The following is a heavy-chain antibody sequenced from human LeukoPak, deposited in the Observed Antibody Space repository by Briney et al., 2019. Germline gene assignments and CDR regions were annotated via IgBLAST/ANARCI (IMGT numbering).Heavy chain of an antibody. CDR3: AKGSSTVTTVDH. Sequence: GGSLRLSCAASGFTFSSFAMSWVRQAPGKGLEWVSAIGGSGGSTYYADSVKGRFTISRDNSKNTLYLQMNSLRAEDTAVYYCAKGSSTVTTVDHWGQGTQVTVSS. V-gene: IGHV3-23*01. J-gene: IGHJ4*02. D-gene: IGHD5-24*01. CDR1: GFTFSSFA. CDR2: IGGSGGST.